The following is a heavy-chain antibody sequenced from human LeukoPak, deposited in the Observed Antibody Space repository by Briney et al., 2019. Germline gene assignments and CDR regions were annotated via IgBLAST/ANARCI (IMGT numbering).Heavy chain of an antibody. V-gene: IGHV4-59*01. J-gene: IGHJ6*02. CDR3: ARAQLNLLVDFGMDV. CDR1: GGSITTYY. Sequence: SETLTLTCTVSGGSITTYYWTWIRQPPGKGLEWIGYINYSGSTNYNPSLKSRVTISVDTSKNQFSLKLSSVTAADTAVYYCARAQLNLLVDFGMDVWGQGTTVTVSS. CDR2: INYSGST. D-gene: IGHD1-1*01.